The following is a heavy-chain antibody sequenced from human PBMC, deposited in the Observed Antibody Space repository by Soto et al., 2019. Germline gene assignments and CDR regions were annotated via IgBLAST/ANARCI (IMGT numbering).Heavy chain of an antibody. CDR1: GFSFSAYS. CDR2: TSTSSTTK. J-gene: IGHJ4*02. Sequence: PGGSLRLSCAASGFSFSAYSMNWVRQAPGKGLGWIAYTSTSSTTKYYADSVRGRFSISRDNANDLLYLDMDKLRDEDTGIYYCARSYSSGNWYFDYWGLGTPVTVSS. V-gene: IGHV3-48*02. D-gene: IGHD3-10*01. CDR3: ARSYSSGNWYFDY.